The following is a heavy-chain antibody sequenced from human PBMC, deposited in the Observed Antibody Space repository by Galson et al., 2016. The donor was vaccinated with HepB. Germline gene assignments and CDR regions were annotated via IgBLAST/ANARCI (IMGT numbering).Heavy chain of an antibody. D-gene: IGHD3-3*01. Sequence: SLRLSCAASGFTFSSFSMNWVRQAPGKGLEWLAYISSGSRPIYYADSVTGRFTISRDNAKNSLYLQMNRLTDEDTAVYYCARDLRFLDWGRGTLVTVSS. V-gene: IGHV3-48*02. CDR3: ARDLRFLD. J-gene: IGHJ4*02. CDR1: GFTFSSFS. CDR2: ISSGSRPI.